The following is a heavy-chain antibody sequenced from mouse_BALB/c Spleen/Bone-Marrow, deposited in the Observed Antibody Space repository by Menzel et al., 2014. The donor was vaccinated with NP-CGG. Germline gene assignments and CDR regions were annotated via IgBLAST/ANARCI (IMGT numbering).Heavy chain of an antibody. J-gene: IGHJ2*01. CDR2: IWSGGST. D-gene: IGHD4-1*01. CDR3: ARNPVGRNYFDY. CDR1: GFSFPNYG. V-gene: IGHV2-2*02. Sequence: VQLQQSGPGLVQPSQSLSITCTVSGFSFPNYGVHWVRQSPGKGLEWLGVIWSGGSTDYNAAFISRLSISKDNSKSQVFFKMNSLQVNDTAIYYCARNPVGRNYFDYWGQGITLTVSS.